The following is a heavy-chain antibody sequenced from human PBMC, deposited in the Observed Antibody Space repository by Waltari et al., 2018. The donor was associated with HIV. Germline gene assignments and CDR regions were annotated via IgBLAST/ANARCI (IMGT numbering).Heavy chain of an antibody. D-gene: IGHD3-10*01. CDR2: IFYSGST. J-gene: IGHJ5*02. Sequence: QLQLQESGPGLVKPSETLSLTCTVSGGSISNNSYYWGWIRQPPGKGLEWIGNIFYSGSTYYNPSLKSRVTISVDTSKNQFFLKLSSVTAADTAVYYCARISHYYDSGSGHNWFDPWGQGTLVTVSS. CDR1: GGSISNNSYY. CDR3: ARISHYYDSGSGHNWFDP. V-gene: IGHV4-39*07.